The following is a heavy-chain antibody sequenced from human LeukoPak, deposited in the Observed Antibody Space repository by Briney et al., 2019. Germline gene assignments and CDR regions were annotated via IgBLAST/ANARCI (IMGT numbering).Heavy chain of an antibody. V-gene: IGHV1-2*02. CDR2: INPNSGGT. Sequence: GASVKVSCKTSGYTFTGYFIHWVRQAPRQGLEWMGWINPNSGGTSNLQKFQGRVAMTRDTSISTAYMDLSRLRSDDTAVYYCARGRAGDYFDYWGQGTLVTVSS. CDR1: GYTFTGYF. J-gene: IGHJ4*02. CDR3: ARGRAGDYFDY.